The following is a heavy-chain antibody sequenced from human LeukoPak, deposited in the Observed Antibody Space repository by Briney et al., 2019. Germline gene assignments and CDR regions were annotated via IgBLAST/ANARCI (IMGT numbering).Heavy chain of an antibody. Sequence: GGSLRLSCAASGFTFSSYGMHWVRQAPGKGLEWVGRIKSKTDGGTTDYAAPVKGRFTISRDDSKNTLYLQMNSLKTEDTAVYYCTTDNSGSYYMFDYWGQGTLVTVSS. CDR2: IKSKTDGGTT. CDR3: TTDNSGSYYMFDY. J-gene: IGHJ4*02. V-gene: IGHV3-15*01. CDR1: GFTFSSYG. D-gene: IGHD1-26*01.